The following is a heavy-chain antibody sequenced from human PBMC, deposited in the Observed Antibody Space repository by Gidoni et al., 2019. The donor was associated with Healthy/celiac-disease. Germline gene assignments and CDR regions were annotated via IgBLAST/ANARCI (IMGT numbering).Heavy chain of an antibody. J-gene: IGHJ3*02. CDR1: GFSLSTSGMR. CDR3: ARISEDGGDAFDI. CDR2: IDWDDDK. D-gene: IGHD3-10*01. V-gene: IGHV2-70*04. Sequence: QVTLRESGPALVKPTQTLTLTCTFSGFSLSTSGMRVSWIRQPPGKALEWLARIDWDDDKFYSTSLKTRLTISKDTSKNQVVLTMTNMDPVDTATYYCARISEDGGDAFDIWGQGTMVTVSS.